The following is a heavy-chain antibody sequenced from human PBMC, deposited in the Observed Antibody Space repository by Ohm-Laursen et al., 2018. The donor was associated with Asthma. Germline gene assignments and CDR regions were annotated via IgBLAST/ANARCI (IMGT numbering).Heavy chain of an antibody. J-gene: IGHJ4*02. V-gene: IGHV1-18*04. CDR2: IYIRNT. CDR1: GYSLSSNA. D-gene: IGHD2-21*01. Sequence: ASVKVSSKASGYSLSSNAISWVRQAPGQRPEWMGWIYIRNTNYAPKFRDRITLSTDTSTNTAYMDLRSLRSDDTAVYYCVRDVVDRFDFWGQGSLVIVSS. CDR3: VRDVVDRFDF.